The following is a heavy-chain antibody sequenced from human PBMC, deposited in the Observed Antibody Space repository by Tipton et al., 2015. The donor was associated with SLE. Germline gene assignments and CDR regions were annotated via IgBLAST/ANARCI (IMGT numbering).Heavy chain of an antibody. Sequence: SLRLSCEGSGFTFSDYFMHWVRQRPGKGLMWVSRIYMDGSSTKYADSVRGRFTISRDNSKNTLYLQMNSLRVDDTAIYYCAKRWQYGLYYYDSSAYSDWGQGTLVTVSS. CDR2: IYMDGSST. J-gene: IGHJ4*02. CDR1: GFTFSDYF. CDR3: AKRWQYGLYYYDSSAYSD. D-gene: IGHD3-22*01. V-gene: IGHV3-74*01.